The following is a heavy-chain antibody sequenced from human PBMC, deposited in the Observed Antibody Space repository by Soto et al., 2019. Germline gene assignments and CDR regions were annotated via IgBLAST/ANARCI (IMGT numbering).Heavy chain of an antibody. CDR3: ARDEEPAVNVYYYGMDV. J-gene: IGHJ6*02. CDR2: ISYDGSNK. D-gene: IGHD6-19*01. V-gene: IGHV3-30-3*01. Sequence: GGSLRLSCAASGFTFSSYAMHWVRQAPGKGLEWVAVISYDGSNKYYADSVKGRFTISRDNSKNTLYLQMNSLRAEDTAVYYCARDEEPAVNVYYYGMDVWGQGTTVTVSS. CDR1: GFTFSSYA.